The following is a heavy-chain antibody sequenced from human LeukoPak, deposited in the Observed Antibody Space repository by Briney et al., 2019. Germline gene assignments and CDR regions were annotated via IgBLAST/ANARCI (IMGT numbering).Heavy chain of an antibody. CDR3: ATYGGRPTANFDY. V-gene: IGHV4-30-4*01. CDR1: GGSISSGDYY. D-gene: IGHD4-23*01. J-gene: IGHJ4*02. CDR2: IYYSGST. Sequence: MSSQTLSLTCSVSGGSISSGDYYWSWIRQPPGKGLEWIGYIYYSGSTYYKPSLKSRFTISVDTSKNQFSLKLSSVTTADTAVYFCATYGGRPTANFDYWGQGALVTVSS.